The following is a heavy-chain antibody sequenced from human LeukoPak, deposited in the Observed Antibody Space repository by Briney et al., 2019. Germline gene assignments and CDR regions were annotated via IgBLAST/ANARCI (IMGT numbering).Heavy chain of an antibody. J-gene: IGHJ4*02. Sequence: QPGGSLRLSCAACGFAFSNFWMTWVRQAPGKGLEWVANIREDGNEKYYVDSVKGRFTISRDNAKNSLYLQMNSLRAEDTAVYYCAIGVYHLDHWGQGTLVTVSS. CDR1: GFAFSNFW. V-gene: IGHV3-7*01. CDR3: AIGVYHLDH. D-gene: IGHD3-3*01. CDR2: IREDGNEK.